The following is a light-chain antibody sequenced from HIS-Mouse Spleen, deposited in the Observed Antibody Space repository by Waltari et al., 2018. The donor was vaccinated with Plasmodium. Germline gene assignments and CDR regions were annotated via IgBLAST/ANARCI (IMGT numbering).Light chain of an antibody. CDR3: QQLNSYPLT. V-gene: IGKV1-9*01. CDR1: QGISSY. CDR2: AAS. Sequence: DIQLTQSPSFLSASVGDRVTITCRASQGISSYLAWYQQKPGKAPKLLIYAASTLQSGVPSVSGSGSGTEFTLTISSLQPEDFATYYCQQLNSYPLTFGGGTKVEIK. J-gene: IGKJ4*01.